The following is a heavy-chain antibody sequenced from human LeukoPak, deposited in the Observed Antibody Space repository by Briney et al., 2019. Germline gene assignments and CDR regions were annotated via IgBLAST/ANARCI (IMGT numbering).Heavy chain of an antibody. D-gene: IGHD3-9*01. CDR1: GGSISSGSYY. J-gene: IGHJ5*02. CDR2: IFSSGST. Sequence: PSQTLSLTCTVSGGSISSGSYYWSWIRQPAGKGLEWIGRIFSSGSTNYSPSLQSRVTISVDTSKNQFSLKLSSVTAADTAVYYCARGNQRLRYFDWLQRPNWFDPWGQGTLVTVSS. CDR3: ARGNQRLRYFDWLQRPNWFDP. V-gene: IGHV4-61*02.